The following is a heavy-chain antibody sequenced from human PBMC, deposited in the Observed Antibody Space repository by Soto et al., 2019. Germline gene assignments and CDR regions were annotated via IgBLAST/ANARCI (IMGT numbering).Heavy chain of an antibody. D-gene: IGHD2-2*01. J-gene: IGHJ4*02. Sequence: ESGGGVVQPGRSLRLSCAASGFTFSSYGMHWVRQAPGKGLEWVAVISYDGSNKYYADSVKGRFTISRDNSKNTLYLQMNSLRAEDTAVYYCAKEMVVPAADTTDYYFDYWGQGTLVTVSS. CDR3: AKEMVVPAADTTDYYFDY. CDR1: GFTFSSYG. CDR2: ISYDGSNK. V-gene: IGHV3-30*18.